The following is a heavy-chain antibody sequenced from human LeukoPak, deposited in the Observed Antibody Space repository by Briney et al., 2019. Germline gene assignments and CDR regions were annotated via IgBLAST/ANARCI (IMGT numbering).Heavy chain of an antibody. J-gene: IGHJ4*02. D-gene: IGHD6-25*01. V-gene: IGHV4-39*07. Sequence: SETLSLTCTVSGGSMNINNYYWAWIRQPPGKGLEWIGNIHYSGSAYYSPSLESRLTISIDTSKNQFSLKLTSVTTADTAVYYCARAGGVKTAALDLDYWGQGTLVTVSS. CDR1: GGSMNINNYY. CDR3: ARAGGVKTAALDLDY. CDR2: IHYSGSA.